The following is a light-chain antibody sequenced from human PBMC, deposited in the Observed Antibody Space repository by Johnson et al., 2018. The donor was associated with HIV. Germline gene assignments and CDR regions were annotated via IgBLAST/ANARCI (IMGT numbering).Light chain of an antibody. J-gene: IGLJ1*01. Sequence: QSVLTQPPSVSAAPGQKVTISCSGSSSNIGTNDVSWYQQFPGAAPKLLIYENNKRPSGIPDRFSGSKSGSSATLGITGLQTGDEADYYCATWDSSLRAYVCGPGTKATIL. CDR3: ATWDSSLRAYV. CDR1: SSNIGTND. V-gene: IGLV1-51*02. CDR2: ENN.